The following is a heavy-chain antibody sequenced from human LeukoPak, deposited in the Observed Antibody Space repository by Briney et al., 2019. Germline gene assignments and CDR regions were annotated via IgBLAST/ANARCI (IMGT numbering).Heavy chain of an antibody. V-gene: IGHV4-4*02. J-gene: IGHJ4*02. Sequence: PSGTLSLTCAVSGGSISSSNWWSWVRQPPGQGLEWIGEIYHSGSTNYNPSLKSRVTISVDKSKNQFSLKLSSVTAADTAVYYCARGPPPYYDSSGYYLTYWGQGTLVTVSS. CDR1: GGSISSSNW. D-gene: IGHD3-22*01. CDR3: ARGPPPYYDSSGYYLTY. CDR2: IYHSGST.